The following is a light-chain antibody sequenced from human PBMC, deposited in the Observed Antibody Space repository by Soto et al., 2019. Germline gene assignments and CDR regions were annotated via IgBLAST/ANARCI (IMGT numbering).Light chain of an antibody. CDR3: YSAADNNQGV. CDR1: VLAKKY. J-gene: IGLJ2*01. Sequence: SYELTQPSSVSVSPGQTARITCSGDVLAKKYARWFQQKPGQAPVLVIYKDSERPSGIPERFSGSSSGTTVTLTISGAQVEDEDDYYCYSAADNNQGVFGGGTKVTVL. CDR2: KDS. V-gene: IGLV3-27*01.